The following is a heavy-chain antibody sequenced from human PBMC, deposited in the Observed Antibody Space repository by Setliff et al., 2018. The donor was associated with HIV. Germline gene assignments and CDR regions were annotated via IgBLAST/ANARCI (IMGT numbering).Heavy chain of an antibody. V-gene: IGHV4-38-2*01. CDR3: ARVPFTTGFDY. CDR2: IYHSGGT. J-gene: IGHJ4*02. D-gene: IGHD3-3*01. CDR1: GYSISSGYY. Sequence: PSETLSLTCAVSGYSISSGYYWGWIRQPPGRGLEWIGNIYHSGGTHYNPSLGSRVTIPVDTSKNHFSLKLSSVTAADTAVFYCARVPFTTGFDYWGQGILVTVSS.